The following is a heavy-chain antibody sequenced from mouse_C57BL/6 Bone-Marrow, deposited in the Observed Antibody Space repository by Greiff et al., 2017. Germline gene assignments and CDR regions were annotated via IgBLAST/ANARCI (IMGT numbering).Heavy chain of an antibody. CDR2: IDPETGGT. D-gene: IGHD4-1*01. Sequence: QVQLQQSGAELVRPGASVTLSCKASGYTFTDYEMHWVKQTPVHGLEWIGAIDPETGGTAYNQKFKGQAILTADKSSSTAYMELRSLTSEDSAVYYCTTGWGYWGQGTTLTVAS. V-gene: IGHV1-15*01. CDR1: GYTFTDYE. CDR3: TTGWGY. J-gene: IGHJ2*01.